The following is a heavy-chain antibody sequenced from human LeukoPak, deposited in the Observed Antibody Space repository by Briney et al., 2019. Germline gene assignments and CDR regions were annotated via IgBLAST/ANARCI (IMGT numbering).Heavy chain of an antibody. CDR2: IIPIFGTA. CDR3: ARDFSSWYERPHTGFDY. J-gene: IGHJ4*02. D-gene: IGHD6-13*01. CDR1: GGTFRTYA. V-gene: IGHV1-69*13. Sequence: SVKVSCKASGGTFRTYAISWVRQAPGQGLEWMGGIIPIFGTANYAQKFQGRVTITADESTSAAYMELSSLRSEDTAVYYCARDFSSWYERPHTGFDYWGQGTLVTVSS.